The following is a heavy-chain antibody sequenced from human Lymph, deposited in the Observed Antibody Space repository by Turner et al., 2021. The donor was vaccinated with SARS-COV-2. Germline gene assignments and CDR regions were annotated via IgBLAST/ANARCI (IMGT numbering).Heavy chain of an antibody. J-gene: IGHJ6*02. D-gene: IGHD3-3*01. CDR3: ARDLMEVGGMDV. Sequence: ASGFTVSSNYMTWVRKAPGKGLEWVSVIYSGGSTYYADSVKGRFTISRDSSKNTLYLQMNSLRAEDTAVYYCARDLMEVGGMDVWGQGTTVTVSS. V-gene: IGHV3-53*01. CDR1: GFTVSSNY. CDR2: IYSGGST.